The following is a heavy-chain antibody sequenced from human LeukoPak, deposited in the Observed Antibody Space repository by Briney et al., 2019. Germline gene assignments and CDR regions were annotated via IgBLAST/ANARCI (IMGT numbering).Heavy chain of an antibody. V-gene: IGHV4-59*01. D-gene: IGHD3-22*01. CDR3: AREKEGTDHDSTAAFHY. Sequence: PSETLSLTCTVSGTSIRNYYGSWVRQSPGQGLEWLAYGHHTGSSNFSPPFRSRVTTSVDASRNQFSLRLTSMTAADTAVYYCAREKEGTDHDSTAAFHYWGQGILVIVSS. CDR2: GHHTGSS. J-gene: IGHJ4*02. CDR1: GTSIRNYY.